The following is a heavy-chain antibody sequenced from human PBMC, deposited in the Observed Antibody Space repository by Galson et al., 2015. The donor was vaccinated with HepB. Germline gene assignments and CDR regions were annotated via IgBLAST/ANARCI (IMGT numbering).Heavy chain of an antibody. D-gene: IGHD6-13*01. CDR3: ARGSSRSTSCHTTYSSSCSPSYSFDY. V-gene: IGHV3-21*01. CDR1: GFTFSSYS. Sequence: SLRLSCAASGFTFSSYSMNWVRQAPGKGLEWVASISSSSYIYYADSVKGRFTISRDNAKNSLYLQMNSMRAEDTAVYYCARGSSRSTSCHTTYSSSCSPSYSFDYWGPGTLVTASS. CDR2: ISSSSYI. J-gene: IGHJ4*02.